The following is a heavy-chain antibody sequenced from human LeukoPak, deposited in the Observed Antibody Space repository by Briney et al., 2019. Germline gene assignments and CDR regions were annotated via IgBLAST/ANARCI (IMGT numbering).Heavy chain of an antibody. CDR2: ISAYNGNI. D-gene: IGHD1-1*01. J-gene: IGHJ3*02. CDR3: ARAKTLEPRPSNAFDI. CDR1: GYTFTSYG. V-gene: IGHV1-18*01. Sequence: GASVKVSCKTSGYTFTSYGYSWVRQAPGQGLEWMGWISAYNGNIKYAQKFQGRVTMTTVTSTSTAYMELRSLTFDDTAVYCCARAKTLEPRPSNAFDIWGQGTMVTVSS.